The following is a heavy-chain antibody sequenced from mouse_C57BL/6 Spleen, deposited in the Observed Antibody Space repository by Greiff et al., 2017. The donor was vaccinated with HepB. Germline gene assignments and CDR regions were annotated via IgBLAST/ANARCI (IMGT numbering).Heavy chain of an antibody. CDR2: IDPSDSYT. CDR3: ARSGFTTVVADYAMDY. V-gene: IGHV1-69*01. D-gene: IGHD1-1*01. J-gene: IGHJ4*01. Sequence: QVQLQQSGAELVMPGASVKLSCKASGYTFTSYWMHWVKQRPGQGLEWIGEIDPSDSYTNYNQKFKGKSTLTVDKSSSTAYMQLSSLTSEDSAVYYCARSGFTTVVADYAMDYWGQGTSVTVSS. CDR1: GYTFTSYW.